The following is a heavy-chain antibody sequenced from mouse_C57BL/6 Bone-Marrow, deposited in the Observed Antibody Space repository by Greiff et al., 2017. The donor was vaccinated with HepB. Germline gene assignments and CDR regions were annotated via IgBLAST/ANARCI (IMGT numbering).Heavy chain of an antibody. J-gene: IGHJ3*01. CDR2: ISSGGDYI. CDR1: GFTFSSYA. Sequence: EVKLMESGEGLVKPGGFLKLSCAASGFTFSSYAMSWVRQTPEKRLEWVAYISSGGDYIYYADTVKGRFTISRDNARNTLYLQMSSLKSEDTAMYYCTRPRSGYFAWFAYWGQGTLVTVSA. D-gene: IGHD3-2*02. CDR3: TRPRSGYFAWFAY. V-gene: IGHV5-9-1*02.